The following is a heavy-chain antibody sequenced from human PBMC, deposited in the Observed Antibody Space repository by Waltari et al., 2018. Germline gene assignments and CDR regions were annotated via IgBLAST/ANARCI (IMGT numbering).Heavy chain of an antibody. J-gene: IGHJ4*02. CDR3: ARGIWQQLAHFDS. Sequence: QLHLQLSGPGLVKPSETLSPTCAVSGTSVTTTTYFWGWIRQPPGKVLEWIGRIYFTGSTDYNPSLKSRVTISIDTSTNQFSLNLRSVTAADTAVYYCARGIWQQLAHFDSWGQGTLVTVSS. V-gene: IGHV4-39*01. CDR2: IYFTGST. D-gene: IGHD6-13*01. CDR1: GTSVTTTTYF.